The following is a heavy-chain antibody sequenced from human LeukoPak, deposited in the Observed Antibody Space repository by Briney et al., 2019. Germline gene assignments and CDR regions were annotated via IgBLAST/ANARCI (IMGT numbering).Heavy chain of an antibody. J-gene: IGHJ4*02. V-gene: IGHV4-34*01. CDR2: INHSGST. Sequence: PSETLSLTCAVYGGSFSGYYWSWIRQPPGKGLEWIGEINHSGSTNYNPSLKSRVTISVDTSKNQFSLKLSSVTAAGTAVYYCARGSVAAAGHDGGDYWGQGTLVTVSS. D-gene: IGHD6-13*01. CDR3: ARGSVAAAGHDGGDY. CDR1: GGSFSGYY.